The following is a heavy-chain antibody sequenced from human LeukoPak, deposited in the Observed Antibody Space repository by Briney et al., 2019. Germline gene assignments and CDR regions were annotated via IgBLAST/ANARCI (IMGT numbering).Heavy chain of an antibody. CDR3: ANLTPNDAFDI. Sequence: GGSLRLSCAASGFIFSSYAMHWVRQAPGKGLGWVAYIRHDGSNEYYADPVKGRFTISRDNSKNTLYLQMNSLRAEDTAVYYCANLTPNDAFDIWGQGTMVTVSS. CDR1: GFIFSSYA. V-gene: IGHV3-30*02. D-gene: IGHD2-15*01. J-gene: IGHJ3*02. CDR2: IRHDGSNE.